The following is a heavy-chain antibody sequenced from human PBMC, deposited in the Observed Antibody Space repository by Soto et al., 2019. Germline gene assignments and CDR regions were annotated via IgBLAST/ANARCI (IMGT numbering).Heavy chain of an antibody. J-gene: IGHJ4*02. CDR2: IFHSGST. V-gene: IGHV4-4*02. Sequence: PSETLSLTCDVSGDSISNNYWWTWVRQFPGEGLQWIGEIFHSGSTNYYPPLKNRVIISVDKSKNRFSLMLRSVTAADTAVYFCARGDFWSGSDYWGQGIQVTVYS. D-gene: IGHD3-3*01. CDR3: ARGDFWSGSDY. CDR1: GDSISNNYW.